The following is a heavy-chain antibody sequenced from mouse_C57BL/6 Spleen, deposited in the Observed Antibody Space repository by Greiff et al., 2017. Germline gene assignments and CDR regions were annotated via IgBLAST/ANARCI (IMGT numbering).Heavy chain of an antibody. J-gene: IGHJ3*01. D-gene: IGHD2-2*01. CDR1: GYSFPGYY. Sequence: EVQLQQSGPELVKPGASVTISCKASGYSFPGYYMNWVKQSPEKSLEWIGEINPSTGGTTYNQKFKAKATLTVGKSSSTASMQLKSLTSEDSAVYYGARANGYGGAAGVADWGQGTLVTV. V-gene: IGHV1-42*01. CDR2: INPSTGGT. CDR3: ARANGYGGAAGVAD.